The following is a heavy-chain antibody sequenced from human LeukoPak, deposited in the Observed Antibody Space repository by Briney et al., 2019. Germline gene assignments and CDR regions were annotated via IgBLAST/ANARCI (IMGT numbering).Heavy chain of an antibody. D-gene: IGHD6-19*01. Sequence: SETLSRTCVVSGDSFSRYYWSWIRQPAGKGLEWIGQIYASGSTIYNPSLASRVTLSIDTSQKQFSLKVRSVTAADTAVYYCAGRDQATGWSFDYWGQGSQVIVSS. CDR2: IYASGST. V-gene: IGHV4-4*07. CDR3: AGRDQATGWSFDY. J-gene: IGHJ4*02. CDR1: GDSFSRYY.